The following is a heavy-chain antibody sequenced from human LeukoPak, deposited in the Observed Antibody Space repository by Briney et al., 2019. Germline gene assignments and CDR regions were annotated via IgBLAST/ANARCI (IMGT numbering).Heavy chain of an antibody. CDR2: IRYDGSNK. D-gene: IGHD3-9*01. CDR3: AKDRSVLRYFDWLWY. Sequence: PGGSLRLSCAASGVTFSSYGMHWVRQAPGKGLEWVAFIRYDGSNKYYADSVKGRFTISRDNSKNTLYLQMNSLRAEDTAVYYCAKDRSVLRYFDWLWYWGQGTLVTVSS. CDR1: GVTFSSYG. J-gene: IGHJ4*02. V-gene: IGHV3-30*02.